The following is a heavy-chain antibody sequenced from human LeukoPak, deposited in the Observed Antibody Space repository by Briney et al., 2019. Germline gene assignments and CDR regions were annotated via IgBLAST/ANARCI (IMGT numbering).Heavy chain of an antibody. D-gene: IGHD2-2*01. CDR3: ARATSLVLPAADHYYYGLAV. Sequence: ASVKVSCKASGYTLTDYYMHWVRQAPGQGLEWMGWINPNSGGTNSAQKFQGRVTMTRDTSISTAYMELSRLRSDDTAVYYCARATSLVLPAADHYYYGLAVWGQGTTVTVSS. V-gene: IGHV1-2*02. CDR2: INPNSGGT. CDR1: GYTLTDYY. J-gene: IGHJ6*02.